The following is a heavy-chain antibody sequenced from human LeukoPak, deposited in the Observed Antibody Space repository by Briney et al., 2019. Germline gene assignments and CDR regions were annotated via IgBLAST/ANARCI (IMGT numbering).Heavy chain of an antibody. CDR2: IYYSGST. CDR3: ARSTYYYDSSGYYYYYGMDV. CDR1: GGSISSYY. V-gene: IGHV4-59*01. J-gene: IGHJ6*02. Sequence: SETLSLTCTVSGGSISSYYWSWIRQPPGKGLEWIGYIYYSGSTNYNPSLKSRVTISVDTSKNQFSLKLSSVTAADTAAYYCARSTYYYDSSGYYYYYGMDVWGQGTTVTVSS. D-gene: IGHD3-22*01.